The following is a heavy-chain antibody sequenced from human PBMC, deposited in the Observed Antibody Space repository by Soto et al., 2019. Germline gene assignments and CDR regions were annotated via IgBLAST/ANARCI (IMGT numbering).Heavy chain of an antibody. CDR2: ISGSGGST. J-gene: IGHJ5*02. Sequence: EVQLLESGGGLVQPGGSLRLSCVASGFTFSSYPMSWVRQAPGKGLEWVSAISGSGGSTYYADSVQGRFTISRDHSKNTLYLQMNSLRAEDTAVYYCAKDWSVGKSSSWFGTLFDPLGQGTLVTVSS. CDR1: GFTFSSYP. V-gene: IGHV3-23*01. CDR3: AKDWSVGKSSSWFGTLFDP. D-gene: IGHD6-13*01.